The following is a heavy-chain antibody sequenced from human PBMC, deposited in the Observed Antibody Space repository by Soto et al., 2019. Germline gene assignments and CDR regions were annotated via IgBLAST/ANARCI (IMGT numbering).Heavy chain of an antibody. CDR3: AREESVVVSYYYKDV. Sequence: TGGSLRLSCAASGFTFSSYWMSWVRQAPGKGLEWVANIKQDGSEKYYVDSVKGRFTISRDNAKNSLYLQMNSLRAEDTAVYYCAREESVVVSYYYKDVWGKGTTVTVSS. CDR2: IKQDGSEK. J-gene: IGHJ6*03. CDR1: GFTFSSYW. D-gene: IGHD2-15*01. V-gene: IGHV3-7*01.